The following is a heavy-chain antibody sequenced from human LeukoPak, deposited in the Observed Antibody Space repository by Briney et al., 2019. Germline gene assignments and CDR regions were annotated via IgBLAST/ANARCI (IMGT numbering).Heavy chain of an antibody. CDR3: SVSRKNKNYRPFDY. V-gene: IGHV3-48*04. CDR1: GFAFSSYA. D-gene: IGHD1-7*01. Sequence: PGGSLRLSCAASGFAFSSYAMSWVRQAPGKGLEWVSYISSSGSTIYYADSVKGRFTISRDNAKNSLYLQMNSLRAEDTAVYYCSVSRKNKNYRPFDYWGQGTLVTVSS. CDR2: ISSSGSTI. J-gene: IGHJ4*02.